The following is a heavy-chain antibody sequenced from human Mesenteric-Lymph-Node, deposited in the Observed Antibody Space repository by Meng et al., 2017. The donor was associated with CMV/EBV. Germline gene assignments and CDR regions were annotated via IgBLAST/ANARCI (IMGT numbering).Heavy chain of an antibody. CDR1: TYLFTNYS. J-gene: IGHJ4*02. D-gene: IGHD2-15*01. V-gene: IGHV1-46*01. Sequence: CKATTYLFTNYSIRWGRQAPGEGLEWMGIIRPSGGITQYAGEFQGRVTMTKDTSTSTVYMELSSLKSEDTAVYYWATEPLVGYRFDYWGQGTLVTVSS. CDR2: IRPSGGIT. CDR3: ATEPLVGYRFDY.